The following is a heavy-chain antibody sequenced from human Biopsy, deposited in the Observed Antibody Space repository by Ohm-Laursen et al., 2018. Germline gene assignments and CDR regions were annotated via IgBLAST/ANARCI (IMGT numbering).Heavy chain of an antibody. Sequence: TLSLTCSFSGRSIGSDYRSWIRQTPGKGLEWIGYIYYSGSTNYNPSLKSRVTISVDTSKNQFSLRLNSVTAADTAVYYCARATNSTGWPYYYFYGMDVWGQGTTVTVSS. CDR3: ARATNSTGWPYYYFYGMDV. V-gene: IGHV4-59*01. D-gene: IGHD2/OR15-2a*01. J-gene: IGHJ6*02. CDR2: IYYSGST. CDR1: GRSIGSDY.